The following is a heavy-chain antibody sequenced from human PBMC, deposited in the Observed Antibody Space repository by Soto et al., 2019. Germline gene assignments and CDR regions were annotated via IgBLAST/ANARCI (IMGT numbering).Heavy chain of an antibody. CDR1: GFTFSNAW. Sequence: EVQLVESGGGLVKPGGSVRLSCAASGFTFSNAWMSWVRQAPGKGLEWVGRIKSKSAGGTTEYDAPVKDRFTISRVDSKNTLYLQMNSLKIEDKAVYYCARGHRSSGKIFDSWGQGTLVTVSS. V-gene: IGHV3-15*01. CDR3: ARGHRSSGKIFDS. J-gene: IGHJ4*02. D-gene: IGHD2-15*01. CDR2: IKSKSAGGTT.